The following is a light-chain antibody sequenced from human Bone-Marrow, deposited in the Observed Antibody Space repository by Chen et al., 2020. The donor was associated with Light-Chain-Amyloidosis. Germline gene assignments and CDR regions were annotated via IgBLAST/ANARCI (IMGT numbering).Light chain of an antibody. V-gene: IGLV2-14*01. CDR1: SSDVGGDNH. Sequence: QSALTQPASVSGSPGQSITISCTGTSSDVGGDNHVSWYQQHPDKAPKLMIYEVTNRPSWVPDRFSGSKSDNTASLTISGLQTEDGADYFCSSYTVTNTHVFGSGTRVT. J-gene: IGLJ1*01. CDR2: EVT. CDR3: SSYTVTNTHV.